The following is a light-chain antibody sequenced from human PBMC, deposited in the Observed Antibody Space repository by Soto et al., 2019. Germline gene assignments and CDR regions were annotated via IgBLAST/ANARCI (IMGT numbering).Light chain of an antibody. J-gene: IGLJ1*01. CDR1: SSNIGAGHD. Sequence: QSVLTQPPSVSGAPGQSVTISCTGSSSNIGAGHDVHWYQHLPGTAPKLLIYGNSNRPSGVPDRFSGSKSGTSASLAITGLQAGDEADYYCQSYDSSLSGSEVFGTGTKVTVL. V-gene: IGLV1-40*01. CDR2: GNS. CDR3: QSYDSSLSGSEV.